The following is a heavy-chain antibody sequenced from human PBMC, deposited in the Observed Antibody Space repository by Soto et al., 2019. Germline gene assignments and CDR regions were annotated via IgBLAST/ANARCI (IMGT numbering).Heavy chain of an antibody. V-gene: IGHV1-69*06. CDR3: ASHRKRPKKNCSSTSCYTVHY. CDR2: IIPIFGTA. J-gene: IGHJ4*02. D-gene: IGHD2-2*02. Sequence: SVKVSCKASGGTFSSYAIIWVRQATGQGLEWMGGIIPIFGTANYAQKFQGRVTITADKSTSTAYMELSSLRSEDPAVYYCASHRKRPKKNCSSTSCYTVHYWGQGTLVTVSS. CDR1: GGTFSSYA.